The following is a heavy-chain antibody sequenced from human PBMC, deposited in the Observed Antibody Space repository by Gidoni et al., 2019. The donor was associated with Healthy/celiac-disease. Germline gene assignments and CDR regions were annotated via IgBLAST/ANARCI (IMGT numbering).Heavy chain of an antibody. Sequence: EVQLVESGGGLVKPGGSLRLSCAASGFTFSNAWMSWVRQAPGKGLEWVGRIKSKTDGGTTDYAAPVKGRFTISRDDSKNTLYLQMNSLKTEDTAVYYCTTGYSSGWYVYYYGMDVWGQGTTVTVSS. D-gene: IGHD6-19*01. J-gene: IGHJ6*02. V-gene: IGHV3-15*01. CDR3: TTGYSSGWYVYYYGMDV. CDR2: IKSKTDGGTT. CDR1: GFTFSNAW.